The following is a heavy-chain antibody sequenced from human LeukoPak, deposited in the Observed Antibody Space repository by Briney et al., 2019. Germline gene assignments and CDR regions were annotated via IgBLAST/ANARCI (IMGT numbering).Heavy chain of an antibody. J-gene: IGHJ3*02. CDR1: GFTFSSYW. CDR2: INTDGSST. V-gene: IGHV3-74*01. D-gene: IGHD7-27*01. CDR3: AAPGELGDAFDI. Sequence: PGGSLRLSCAASGFTFSSYWMHWVRQAPGKGLVWVSRINTDGSSTSYADSVKGRFTISRDNAKNTLYLQMNSLRAEDTAVYYCAAPGELGDAFDIWGQGTMVTVSS.